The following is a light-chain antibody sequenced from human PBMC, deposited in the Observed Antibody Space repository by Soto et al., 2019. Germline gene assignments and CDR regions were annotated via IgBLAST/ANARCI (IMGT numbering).Light chain of an antibody. J-gene: IGKJ3*01. CDR1: QSVSSSY. CDR3: QQYGDSPLT. V-gene: IGKV3-20*01. Sequence: EIVLTQSRSTLSLSPGRRPTLSCRASQSVSSSYLALYQQKPGQAPRLXIYGASSRATGIPDRFTGSGSGTDFALTISRLEPEDFGVYYCQQYGDSPLTSGPGTKVDIK. CDR2: GAS.